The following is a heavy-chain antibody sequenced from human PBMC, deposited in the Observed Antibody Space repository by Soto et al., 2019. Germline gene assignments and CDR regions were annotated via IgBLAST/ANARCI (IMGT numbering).Heavy chain of an antibody. CDR1: GGSVRSGSYY. J-gene: IGHJ4*02. V-gene: IGHV4-61*01. CDR3: ARDSSGRHDY. Sequence: PSETLSLTCSVSGGSVRSGSYYWTWIRQPPGMGLEWIGYIYQSGTTNYNASLKSRVTISIDTSKNQFFLKLNSVTAADTAVYYCARDSSGRHDYWGQGTLVTVSS. D-gene: IGHD3-22*01. CDR2: IYQSGTT.